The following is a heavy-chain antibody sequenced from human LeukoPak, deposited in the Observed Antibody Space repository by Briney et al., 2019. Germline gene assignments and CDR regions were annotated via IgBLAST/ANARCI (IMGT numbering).Heavy chain of an antibody. CDR2: IYSGGTT. CDR1: GFTFSNAW. V-gene: IGHV3-53*01. Sequence: GGSLRLSCAASGFTFSNAWMSWVRQAPGKGLEWVSVIYSGGTTYYADSVKGRFTISRDNSKNTVYLQMNSLRAEDTAVYYCARDLYDYVNYWGQGTLVTVSS. J-gene: IGHJ4*02. D-gene: IGHD3-16*01. CDR3: ARDLYDYVNY.